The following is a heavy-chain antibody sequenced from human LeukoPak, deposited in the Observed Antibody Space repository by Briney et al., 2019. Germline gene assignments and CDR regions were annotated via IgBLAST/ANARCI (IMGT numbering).Heavy chain of an antibody. CDR3: ARDWAMVRGNRTPPGDYYYGMDV. CDR1: GGSISSGGYY. Sequence: SETLSLTCTVSGGSISSGGYYWSWIRQHPGKGLEWIGYIYYSGSTYYNPSLKSRVTISVDTSKNQFSLKLSSVTAADTAVCYCARDWAMVRGNRTPPGDYYYGMDVWGQGTTVTVSS. CDR2: IYYSGST. J-gene: IGHJ6*02. D-gene: IGHD3-10*01. V-gene: IGHV4-31*03.